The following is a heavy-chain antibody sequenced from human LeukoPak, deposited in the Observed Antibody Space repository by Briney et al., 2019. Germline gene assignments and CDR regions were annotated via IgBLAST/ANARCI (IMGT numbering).Heavy chain of an antibody. CDR3: AKGLLRFSSYWDYMDV. Sequence: ASVKVSCKASGYTFTNYGISWVRQAPGQGLECMGWISAYNGNTNYAQKFQGRVTMTTDTSTSTAYMELRSLRSGDTAVYYCAKGLLRFSSYWDYMDVWGKGTTVTVSS. CDR2: ISAYNGNT. D-gene: IGHD2-21*01. J-gene: IGHJ6*03. V-gene: IGHV1-18*01. CDR1: GYTFTNYG.